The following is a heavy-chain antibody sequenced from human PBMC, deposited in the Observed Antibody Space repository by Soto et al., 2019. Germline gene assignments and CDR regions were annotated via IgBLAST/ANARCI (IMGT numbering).Heavy chain of an antibody. Sequence: LSLTCAVYGGSFSGPYWSWIRQPPGRGLEWIGEINHRGTINYNPSLRSRATVSIDTSKNQFSLKLNSVTAADTAVYHCARVSCTATTCYADFWGQGALVTVSS. CDR1: GGSFSGPY. CDR3: ARVSCTATTCYADF. J-gene: IGHJ4*02. V-gene: IGHV4-34*01. CDR2: INHRGTI. D-gene: IGHD2-2*01.